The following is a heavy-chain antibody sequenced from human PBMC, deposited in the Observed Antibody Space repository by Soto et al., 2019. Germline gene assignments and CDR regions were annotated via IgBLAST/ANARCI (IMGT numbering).Heavy chain of an antibody. CDR2: IKSQANNYAT. V-gene: IGHV3-73*02. CDR1: GFTFSDST. J-gene: IGHJ4*02. D-gene: IGHD6-13*01. Sequence: EVQLVESGGGLVQPGGSLKLSCAASGFTFSDSTMHWVRQASGKGLEWVGRIKSQANNYATAYAASVKGRFTVSRDESENTAYLHMNSLKIEDTAVDYCQSSITASGTGNYWGQGALVTFSS. CDR3: QSSITASGTGNY.